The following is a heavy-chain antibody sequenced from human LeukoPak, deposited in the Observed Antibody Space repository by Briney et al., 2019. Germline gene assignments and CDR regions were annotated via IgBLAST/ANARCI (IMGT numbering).Heavy chain of an antibody. D-gene: IGHD3-22*01. V-gene: IGHV1-2*02. CDR2: INPNSGGT. CDR1: GYTFTGYY. Sequence: ASVKVSCKASGYTFTGYYMHWVRQAPGQGLEWMGWINPNSGGTNYAQKFQGRVTMTRDTSISTAYMELSRLRSDDTAVYYCAVTTHYYDSSGYSPFDYWGQGTLVTVSS. J-gene: IGHJ4*02. CDR3: AVTTHYYDSSGYSPFDY.